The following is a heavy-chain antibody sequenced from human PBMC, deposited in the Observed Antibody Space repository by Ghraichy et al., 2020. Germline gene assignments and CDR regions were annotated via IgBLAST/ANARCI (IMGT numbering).Heavy chain of an antibody. CDR2: IYSGGST. Sequence: GESLNISCAASGFTVSSNYMSWVRQAPGKGLEWVSVIYSGGSTYYADSVKGRFTISRHNSKNTLYLQMNSLRAEDTAVYYCARDRGAKSDYWGQGTLVTVSS. CDR3: ARDRGAKSDY. D-gene: IGHD3-10*01. V-gene: IGHV3-53*04. CDR1: GFTVSSNY. J-gene: IGHJ4*02.